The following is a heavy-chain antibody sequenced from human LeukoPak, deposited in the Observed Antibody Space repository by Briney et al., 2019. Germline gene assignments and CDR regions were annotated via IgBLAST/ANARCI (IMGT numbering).Heavy chain of an antibody. Sequence: SETLSLTCTVSGGSISSYYWSWIRQSPGKGLEWIGYIHYSGNTNYNPSLKSRVTISVDTSKNQFSLKLSSVTAADTAVYYCARNGLNWSGYYLYWGQGTLVTVSS. CDR1: GGSISSYY. CDR2: IHYSGNT. J-gene: IGHJ4*02. D-gene: IGHD3-3*01. V-gene: IGHV4-59*01. CDR3: ARNGLNWSGYYLY.